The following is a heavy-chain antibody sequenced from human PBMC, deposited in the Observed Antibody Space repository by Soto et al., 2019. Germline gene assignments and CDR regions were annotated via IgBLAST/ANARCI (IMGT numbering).Heavy chain of an antibody. D-gene: IGHD6-19*01. V-gene: IGHV6-1*01. CDR1: GDSVSSNSAA. CDR3: ARRHEQLGWFDP. Sequence: SQTLSLTCAISGDSVSSNSAAWNWIRQSPSRGLEWLGRTYYRSNWSNDYAISVKSRITINPDTSKNQFSLRLYSVTPEDTAMYYCARRHEQLGWFDPWGQGTLVTVSS. CDR2: TYYRSNWSN. J-gene: IGHJ5*02.